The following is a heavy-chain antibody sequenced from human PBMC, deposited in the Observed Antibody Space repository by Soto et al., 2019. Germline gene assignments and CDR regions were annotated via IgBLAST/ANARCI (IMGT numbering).Heavy chain of an antibody. V-gene: IGHV4-61*01. CDR3: ARVSSSYGMDV. J-gene: IGHJ6*02. D-gene: IGHD6-6*01. Sequence: SETLSLTCPVSGGSVSSGSYYWSWIRQPPGKVLEWIGYIYYSGSTNYNPSLKSRVTISVDTSKNQFSLKLSSVTAADTAVYYCARVSSSYGMDVWGQGTTVTVSS. CDR2: IYYSGST. CDR1: GGSVSSGSYY.